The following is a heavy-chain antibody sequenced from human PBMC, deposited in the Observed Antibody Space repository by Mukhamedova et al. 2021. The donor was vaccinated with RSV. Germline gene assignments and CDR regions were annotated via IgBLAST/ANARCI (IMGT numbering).Heavy chain of an antibody. CDR2: IYTSGST. V-gene: IGHV4-61*02. Sequence: GLEWIGRIYTSGSTNYNPSLKSRVTISVDTSKNQFSLKLSSVTAADTAVYYCARDGPYGDTGDYWGQVTLVTVSS. CDR3: ARDGPYGDTGDY. D-gene: IGHD4-17*01. J-gene: IGHJ4*02.